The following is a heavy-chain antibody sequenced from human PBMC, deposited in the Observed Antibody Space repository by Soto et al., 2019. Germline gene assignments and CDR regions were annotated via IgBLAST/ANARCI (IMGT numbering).Heavy chain of an antibody. V-gene: IGHV3-30-3*01. J-gene: IGHJ4*02. D-gene: IGHD1-26*01. Sequence: QTGGSLRLSCAASGFTFSSYAMHWVRQAPGKGLEWVAVISYDGSNKYYADSVKGRFTISRDNSKNTLYLQMNSLRAEDTAVYYCARARLANAPIVDWGQGTLVTVSS. CDR2: ISYDGSNK. CDR3: ARARLANAPIVD. CDR1: GFTFSSYA.